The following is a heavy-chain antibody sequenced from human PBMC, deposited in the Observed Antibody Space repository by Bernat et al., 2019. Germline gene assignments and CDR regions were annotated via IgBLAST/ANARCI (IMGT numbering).Heavy chain of an antibody. CDR1: GFTFSSYA. V-gene: IGHV3-23*01. Sequence: EVQLLESGGGFVQPGGSLRLSCAASGFTFSSYAMSWVRQAPGKGLEWVSAISGTGGRTYYTDSVKGRFTISRDNSKNTLFLQMNSLRAEDTAIYYCAKDQYGDTIVVAPREHWGQGTLVTVSS. CDR2: ISGTGGRT. D-gene: IGHD3-22*01. CDR3: AKDQYGDTIVVAPREH. J-gene: IGHJ1*01.